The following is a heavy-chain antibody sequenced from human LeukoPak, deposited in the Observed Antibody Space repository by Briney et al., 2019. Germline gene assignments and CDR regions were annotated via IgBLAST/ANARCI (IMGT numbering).Heavy chain of an antibody. CDR1: GDSVSSNSAA. CDR3: AREDSSSGPEYFQH. CDR2: TYYRSKWYY. Sequence: SQTLSLTCAISGDSVSSNSAAWNWIRQSPSRGLEWLGRTYYRSKWYYDYAVSVKSRITINPDTSKNQFSLQLNSVTPEDTAVYHCAREDSSSGPEYFQHWGQGTLVTVSS. V-gene: IGHV6-1*01. J-gene: IGHJ1*01. D-gene: IGHD6-19*01.